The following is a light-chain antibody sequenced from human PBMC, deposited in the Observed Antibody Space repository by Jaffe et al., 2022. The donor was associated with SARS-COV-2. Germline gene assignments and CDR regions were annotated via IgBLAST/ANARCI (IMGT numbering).Light chain of an antibody. J-gene: IGLJ1*01. CDR3: AAWDNSWKGPFL. CDR2: NND. Sequence: QSVLTQPPSASGTPGQMVTISCSGSTSDIGSNTLNWYQQLPGAAPKLLIYNNDQRPSGVPDRFSGSKSGTSASLAISGLQSEDEADYYCAAWDNSWKGPFLFGTGTSVTVL. CDR1: TSDIGSNT. V-gene: IGLV1-44*01.